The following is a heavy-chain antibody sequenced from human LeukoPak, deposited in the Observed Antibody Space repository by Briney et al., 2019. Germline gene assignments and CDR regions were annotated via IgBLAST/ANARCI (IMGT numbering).Heavy chain of an antibody. V-gene: IGHV3-48*03. CDR3: ARATNWGYAFDI. D-gene: IGHD7-27*01. J-gene: IGHJ3*02. Sequence: GGSLRLSCAPSGFTFSGYEMNWVRQAPGQGLEWVSYISSSGSTICYADSVKGRFTISRDNAKNSLYLQMNSLRAEDTAVYYCARATNWGYAFDIWGQGTVVTVSS. CDR2: ISSSGSTI. CDR1: GFTFSGYE.